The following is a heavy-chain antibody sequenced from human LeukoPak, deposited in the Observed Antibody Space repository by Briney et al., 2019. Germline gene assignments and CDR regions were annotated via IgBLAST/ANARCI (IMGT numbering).Heavy chain of an antibody. CDR1: GFTFSSYA. CDR3: ARDFHSSGVVPQHNWFDP. Sequence: GGSLRLSCAAPGFTFSSYAMHWVRQAPGKGLEWVAVISYDGSNKYYADSVKGRFTISRDNSKNTLYLQMNSLRAEDTAVYYCARDFHSSGVVPQHNWFDPWGQGTLVTVSS. CDR2: ISYDGSNK. J-gene: IGHJ5*02. D-gene: IGHD6-19*01. V-gene: IGHV3-30*04.